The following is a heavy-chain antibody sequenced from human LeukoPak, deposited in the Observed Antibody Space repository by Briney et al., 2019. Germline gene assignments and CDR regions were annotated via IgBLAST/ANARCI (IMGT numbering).Heavy chain of an antibody. CDR3: AKDGYTWDYYSSGYSD. Sequence: PGGSLRLSCAASGFTFSSYAMSWVRQAPGKGLEWVSAISGSGGSTYYADSVKGRFTISRDNSKNTLYLQMSSLRAEDTAVYYCAKDGYTWDYYSSGYSDWGQGTLVTVSS. CDR2: ISGSGGST. CDR1: GFTFSSYA. V-gene: IGHV3-23*01. D-gene: IGHD3-22*01. J-gene: IGHJ4*02.